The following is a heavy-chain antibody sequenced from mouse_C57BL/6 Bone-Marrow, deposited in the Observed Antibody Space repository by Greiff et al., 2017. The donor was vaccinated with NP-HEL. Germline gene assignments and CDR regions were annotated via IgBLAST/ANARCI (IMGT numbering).Heavy chain of an antibody. CDR1: GFTFSSYG. Sequence: EVNVVESGGDLVKPGGSLKLSCAASGFTFSSYGMSWVRQTPDKRLEWVATISSGGSYTYYPDSVKGRFTISRDNAKNTLYLQMSSLKSEDTAMYYCARSSYDYDGWYFDVWGTGTTVTVSS. V-gene: IGHV5-6*01. J-gene: IGHJ1*03. D-gene: IGHD2-4*01. CDR2: ISSGGSYT. CDR3: ARSSYDYDGWYFDV.